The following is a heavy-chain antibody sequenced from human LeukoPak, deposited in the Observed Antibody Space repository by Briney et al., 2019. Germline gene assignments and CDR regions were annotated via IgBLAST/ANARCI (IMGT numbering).Heavy chain of an antibody. Sequence: GGSLRLSCAASGFTFSSDSMNWVRQAPGKGLEWVSSIRSDSSYIYYADSVKGRFTISRDNAKNTLFLQMNSLRAEDTAVYYCARDDVGVLSIDFWGQGTLVTVSS. V-gene: IGHV3-21*01. J-gene: IGHJ4*02. D-gene: IGHD1-26*01. CDR2: IRSDSSYI. CDR3: ARDDVGVLSIDF. CDR1: GFTFSSDS.